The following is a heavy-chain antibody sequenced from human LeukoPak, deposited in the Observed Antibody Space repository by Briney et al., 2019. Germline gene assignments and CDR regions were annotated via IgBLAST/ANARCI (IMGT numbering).Heavy chain of an antibody. CDR1: GGSISSGGYY. CDR2: IYHSGST. D-gene: IGHD2-2*01. J-gene: IGHJ5*02. CDR3: ARYCTSTSCWSYNWFDP. Sequence: SETLSLTCTVSGGSISSGGYYWSWIRQPPGKGLEWIGYIYHSGSTYYNPSLKSRVTISVDRSKNQFSLKLSSVTAADTAVYYCARYCTSTSCWSYNWFDPWGQGTLVTVSS. V-gene: IGHV4-30-2*01.